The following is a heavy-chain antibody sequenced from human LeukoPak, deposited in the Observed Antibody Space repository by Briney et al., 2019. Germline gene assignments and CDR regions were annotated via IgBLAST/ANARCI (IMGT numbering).Heavy chain of an antibody. CDR1: GYTFTSRA. Sequence: ASVKVSCKASGYTFTSRAINWVRRAPGQGLEWMGWINTNTGNPTYAQGFTGRFVFSLDTSVSTAYLQISSLKAEDTAMYYCARGGYPYLSTWYSDYWGQGTLVTVSS. J-gene: IGHJ4*02. V-gene: IGHV7-4-1*02. CDR2: INTNTGNP. D-gene: IGHD2-15*01. CDR3: ARGGYPYLSTWYSDY.